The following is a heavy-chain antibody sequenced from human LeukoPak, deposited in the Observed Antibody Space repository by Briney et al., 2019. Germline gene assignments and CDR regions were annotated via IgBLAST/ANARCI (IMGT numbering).Heavy chain of an antibody. CDR1: GGSFSGYY. CDR2: INHSGST. V-gene: IGHV4-34*01. Sequence: SETLSLTCAVYGGSFSGYYWSWIRQPPGKGLEWIGEINHSGSTNYNPSLKSRVTISVDTSKNQFSLKLSSVTAADTAVYYCARGRVGATKYFDYWGQGTLVTVSS. D-gene: IGHD1-26*01. J-gene: IGHJ4*02. CDR3: ARGRVGATKYFDY.